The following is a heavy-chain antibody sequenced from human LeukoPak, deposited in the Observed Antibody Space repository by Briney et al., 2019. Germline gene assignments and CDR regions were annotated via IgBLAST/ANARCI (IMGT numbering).Heavy chain of an antibody. Sequence: PGGSLRLSCAASGFTFSSYSMNWVRQAPGRGLEWVSSISSSSSYIYYADSVKGRFTISRDNAENSLYLQMNSLRAEDTAVYYCAKLPGRAAGQDYWGRGTLVTVSS. V-gene: IGHV3-21*01. CDR3: AKLPGRAAGQDY. CDR1: GFTFSSYS. J-gene: IGHJ4*02. CDR2: ISSSSSYI. D-gene: IGHD4-23*01.